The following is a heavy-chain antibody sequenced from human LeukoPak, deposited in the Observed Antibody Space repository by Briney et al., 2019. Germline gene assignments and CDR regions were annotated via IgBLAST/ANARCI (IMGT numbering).Heavy chain of an antibody. Sequence: ASVTVSFTASGYTFTIYGISWVRQAPGQGMEWMGWISAYNGNTNYAQKLQGRVTMTTDTSTSTAYMELRSLRSDDTAVYYCARAPYCSGGSCYSGDFDYWGQGTLVTVSS. J-gene: IGHJ4*02. CDR3: ARAPYCSGGSCYSGDFDY. D-gene: IGHD2-15*01. CDR1: GYTFTIYG. CDR2: ISAYNGNT. V-gene: IGHV1-18*01.